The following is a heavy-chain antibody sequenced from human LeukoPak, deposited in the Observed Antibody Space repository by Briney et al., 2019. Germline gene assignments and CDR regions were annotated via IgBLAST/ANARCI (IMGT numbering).Heavy chain of an antibody. Sequence: SETLSLTCTVSGGPISSGGYYWSWIRQHPGKGLEWIGYIYYSGSTYYNPSLKSRVTISVDTSKNQFSLKLSSVTAADTAVYYCARAVLLWFGELSPFDPWGQGTLVTVSS. D-gene: IGHD3-10*01. CDR2: IYYSGST. J-gene: IGHJ5*02. V-gene: IGHV4-31*03. CDR3: ARAVLLWFGELSPFDP. CDR1: GGPISSGGYY.